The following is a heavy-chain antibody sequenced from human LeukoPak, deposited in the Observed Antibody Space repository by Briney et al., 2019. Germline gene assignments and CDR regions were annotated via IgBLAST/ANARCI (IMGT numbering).Heavy chain of an antibody. Sequence: ASVRVSCKASGYTFSIYGFSWVRQAPGQGLEWMGWISAYNGNTNYAQKFQGRVAMTTDTSTSTAHMELRSLRSDDTAVYYCARQGYSGHSQGAADYWGQGTLVTVSS. CDR1: GYTFSIYG. CDR2: ISAYNGNT. V-gene: IGHV1-18*01. D-gene: IGHD4-23*01. CDR3: ARQGYSGHSQGAADY. J-gene: IGHJ4*02.